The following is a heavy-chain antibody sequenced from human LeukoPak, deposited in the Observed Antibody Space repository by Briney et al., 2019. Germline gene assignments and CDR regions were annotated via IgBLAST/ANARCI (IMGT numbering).Heavy chain of an antibody. Sequence: GGSLRLSCAASGFTFTYHGMHWVRQAPGKWLEWVAFINNDARNKYFADSVEGRFTISRDNSKNIVSLQMNSLRADDSALYYCARDLSWGFDYWGQGTLVTVSS. CDR2: INNDARNK. D-gene: IGHD7-27*01. CDR1: GFTFTYHG. V-gene: IGHV3-30*02. J-gene: IGHJ4*02. CDR3: ARDLSWGFDY.